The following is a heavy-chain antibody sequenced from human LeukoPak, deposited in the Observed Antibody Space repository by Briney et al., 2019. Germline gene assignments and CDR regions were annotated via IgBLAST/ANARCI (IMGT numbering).Heavy chain of an antibody. CDR1: GGSISSYY. Sequence: SETLSLTCTVSGGSISSYYWSWIRQPPGKGLEWIGYIYYSGSTNYNPSLKSRVTISVDTSKNQFSLKLSSVTAADTAVYYCASTSERWPWNAFDTWGQGTMVTVSS. V-gene: IGHV4-59*08. D-gene: IGHD5-24*01. CDR3: ASTSERWPWNAFDT. J-gene: IGHJ3*02. CDR2: IYYSGST.